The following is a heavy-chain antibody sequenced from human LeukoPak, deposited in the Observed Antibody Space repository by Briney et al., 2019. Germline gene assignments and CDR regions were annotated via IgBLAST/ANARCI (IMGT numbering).Heavy chain of an antibody. J-gene: IGHJ4*02. V-gene: IGHV3-74*01. CDR1: GFPFNTYW. D-gene: IGHD2-15*01. CDR2: ITGDGSTT. Sequence: HSGGSLRLSCTASGFPFNTYWMHWVRRAPGKGLEWVSLITGDGSTTNYADSVKGRFTISRGNVKNTVYLQMNSLRAEDTAVYFCARDKGYSSDYWGQGTLVTVSS. CDR3: ARDKGYSSDY.